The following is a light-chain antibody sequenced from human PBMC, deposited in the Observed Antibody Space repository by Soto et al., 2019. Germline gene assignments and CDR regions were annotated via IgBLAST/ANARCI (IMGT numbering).Light chain of an antibody. J-gene: IGKJ4*01. V-gene: IGKV3-11*01. CDR1: QSVGTY. Sequence: EIVLTQSPATLSLSPGERATLSCRASQSVGTYFAWYQQKPGQAPRLLIYDSSNRATGIPARFSGSGSGTEFTLTISSLEPEEFAVYYCQQRSDWPSTFGGGTKVEIK. CDR2: DSS. CDR3: QQRSDWPST.